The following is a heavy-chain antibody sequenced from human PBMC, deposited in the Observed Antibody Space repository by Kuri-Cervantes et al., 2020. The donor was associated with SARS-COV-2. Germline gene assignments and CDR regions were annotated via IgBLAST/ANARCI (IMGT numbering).Heavy chain of an antibody. D-gene: IGHD3-3*01. CDR1: GGYFDYYY. V-gene: IGHV4-4*07. CDR3: ARGRAQITIFGVSSMDWFDP. Sequence: GSLRLSCTVSGGYFDYYYWSWIRQPAGKGLEWIGRVFTTGITTYNPSLKSRVTMSVDTSKKQFSLELRSVTAADTAVYYCARGRAQITIFGVSSMDWFDPWGQGTLVTVSS. J-gene: IGHJ5*02. CDR2: VFTTGIT.